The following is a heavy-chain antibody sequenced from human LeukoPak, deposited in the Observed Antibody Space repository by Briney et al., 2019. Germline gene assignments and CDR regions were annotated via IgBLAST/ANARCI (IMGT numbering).Heavy chain of an antibody. CDR2: INSNSGGT. Sequence: ASVKVSCKASGYTFTDYYMHWVRQAPGQGLEWMGWINSNSGGTNYAQKFQGRVTMTRDTSISTAYMELSSLRSDDTAVYYCARFDQVSESAGGYWGQGTLVTVSS. J-gene: IGHJ4*02. D-gene: IGHD2-2*01. V-gene: IGHV1-2*02. CDR1: GYTFTDYY. CDR3: ARFDQVSESAGGY.